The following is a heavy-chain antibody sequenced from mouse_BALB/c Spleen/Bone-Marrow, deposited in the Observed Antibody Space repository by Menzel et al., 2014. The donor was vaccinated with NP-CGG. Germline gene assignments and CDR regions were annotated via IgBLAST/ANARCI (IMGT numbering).Heavy chain of an antibody. CDR1: GDSITSGY. CDR2: ISYSGST. D-gene: IGHD2-1*01. Sequence: DVHLVESGPSLVKPSQTLSLTCSVTGDSITSGYWNWIRNFPGNKLEYMGHISYSGSTYYNPSLKSRISITRDTSKNQFYLQLNSVTTEDTATYYCARRDYGKHFDVWGAGTTVTVSS. J-gene: IGHJ1*01. V-gene: IGHV3-8*02. CDR3: ARRDYGKHFDV.